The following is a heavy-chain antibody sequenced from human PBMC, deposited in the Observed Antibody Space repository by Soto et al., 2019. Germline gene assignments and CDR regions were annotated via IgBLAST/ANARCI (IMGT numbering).Heavy chain of an antibody. D-gene: IGHD2-2*01. Sequence: GASVKVSCKASGYTFTNYGITWVRQAPGQGLEWMGWISAYNGDTHYTQRLQGRVTMTTDTSTSTAYMELRGLRSDDTAVYYCARANIVVVPAPPNVADTYYYYYYGMDVWGQGTTVTVSS. CDR1: GYTFTNYG. J-gene: IGHJ6*02. CDR2: ISAYNGDT. CDR3: ARANIVVVPAPPNVADTYYYYYYGMDV. V-gene: IGHV1-18*01.